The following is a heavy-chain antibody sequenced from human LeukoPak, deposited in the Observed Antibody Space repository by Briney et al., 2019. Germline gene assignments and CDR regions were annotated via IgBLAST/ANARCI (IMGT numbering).Heavy chain of an antibody. CDR1: GFTFGSSW. Sequence: PGGSLRLSCAASGFTFGSSWMHWVRQAPGKRPVWVPRINSDGSSISYVDSVKGRFTISRDNAKSTLYLQMNSLGADDTAVYYCWASSPDFDYWGQGTLVTVSS. V-gene: IGHV3-74*01. D-gene: IGHD6-6*01. CDR2: INSDGSSI. CDR3: WASSPDFDY. J-gene: IGHJ4*02.